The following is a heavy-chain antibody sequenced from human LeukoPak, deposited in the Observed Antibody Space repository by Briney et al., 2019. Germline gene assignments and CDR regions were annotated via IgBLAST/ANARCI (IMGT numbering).Heavy chain of an antibody. V-gene: IGHV3-48*03. CDR1: GFMFSSFE. CDR2: ICSGASTM. D-gene: IGHD6-19*01. Sequence: GGSLRLSCAASGFMFSSFEMYWVRPAPGEGLEWVSYICSGASTMYYADSVKGRFTISRDNARNSLFLQMNSLRAEDTAVYYCALLAVASDFDYWGQGTLVTVSS. J-gene: IGHJ4*02. CDR3: ALLAVASDFDY.